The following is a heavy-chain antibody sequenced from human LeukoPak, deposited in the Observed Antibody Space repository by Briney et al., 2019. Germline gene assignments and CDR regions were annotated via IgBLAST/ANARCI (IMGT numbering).Heavy chain of an antibody. J-gene: IGHJ4*02. V-gene: IGHV4-34*01. CDR1: GGSFSGYY. Sequence: SETLSLTCAVYGGSFSGYYWSWIRQPPGKGLEWIGEINHSGSTNYNPSLKSRVTISVDTSKNQFSLKLSSVTAADTAVYYCATLHNYYDSSGYYSDLDYWGQGTLVIVSS. CDR3: ATLHNYYDSSGYYSDLDY. CDR2: INHSGST. D-gene: IGHD3-22*01.